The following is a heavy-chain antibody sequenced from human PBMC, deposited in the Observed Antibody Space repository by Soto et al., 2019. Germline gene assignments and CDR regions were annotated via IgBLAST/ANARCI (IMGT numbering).Heavy chain of an antibody. D-gene: IGHD6-19*01. CDR2: ISAYNGNT. V-gene: IGHV1-18*01. CDR1: GYTFTTYG. Sequence: QVQLVQSGAEVKKPGASVKVSCKASGYTFTTYGITWVRQAPGQGLEWMGWISAYNGNTNYAQKLQGRVTMTTDTHTSTAYMELRSLRSDDTAVYYCARNQSSGWYFDAFDIWGQGTMVTVSS. CDR3: ARNQSSGWYFDAFDI. J-gene: IGHJ3*02.